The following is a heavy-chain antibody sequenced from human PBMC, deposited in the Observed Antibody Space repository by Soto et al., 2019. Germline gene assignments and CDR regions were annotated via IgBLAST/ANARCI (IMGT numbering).Heavy chain of an antibody. J-gene: IGHJ3*02. CDR2: ISGGGSGK. Sequence: GGSLRLSCAASGFTFSSYAMSWVRQAPGKGLEWVSNISGGGSGKYYADSVKGRFTISRDNAKNSLYLQMNSLRAEDTAVYYCARDLPHYVVFPATPGFDAFDIWGQGTMVTVSS. CDR3: ARDLPHYVVFPATPGFDAFDI. CDR1: GFTFSSYA. D-gene: IGHD2-15*01. V-gene: IGHV3-21*01.